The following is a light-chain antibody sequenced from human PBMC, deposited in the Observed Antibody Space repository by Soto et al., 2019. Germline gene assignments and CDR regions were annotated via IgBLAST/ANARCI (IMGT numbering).Light chain of an antibody. J-gene: IGKJ2*01. CDR3: QQRRKQPPT. CDR2: DAS. Sequence: DIVLTQSPVTLSLSPGDRAALTCRASQSVSTAVAWYQQKPGQAPRLLIYDASDRDTGVPARFSGSGSGTDFTLTISSVEPEDFAVYFCQQRRKQPPTFGQGTKLDIK. V-gene: IGKV3-11*01. CDR1: QSVSTA.